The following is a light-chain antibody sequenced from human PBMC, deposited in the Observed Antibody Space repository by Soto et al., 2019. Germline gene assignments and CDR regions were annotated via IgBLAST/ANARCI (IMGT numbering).Light chain of an antibody. CDR3: HHYGSSPPYT. J-gene: IGKJ2*01. V-gene: IGKV3-20*01. CDR1: QSVSSSY. Sequence: EIVLTQSPGTLSLSPGERATLSCRASQSVSSSYLAWYQQKPGQAPRLLIYGASSRATGIPDRFSGSGSGTDLTLTISRLEPEDFAVYYCHHYGSSPPYTFGQGTKLEIK. CDR2: GAS.